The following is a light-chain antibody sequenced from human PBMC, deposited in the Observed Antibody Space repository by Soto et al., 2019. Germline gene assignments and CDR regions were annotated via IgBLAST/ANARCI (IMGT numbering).Light chain of an antibody. V-gene: IGKV1-39*01. CDR3: QQSYSSPQT. Sequence: DIQMTPSPSSLSASVVDRVTITCRASQSISRYLNWYQQKPGKAPKLLIYAASSLLGGVPSRFSGSGSGTDFTLTISSLQPEDFAIYYCQQSYSSPQTFGQGTKVDIK. CDR1: QSISRY. CDR2: AAS. J-gene: IGKJ1*01.